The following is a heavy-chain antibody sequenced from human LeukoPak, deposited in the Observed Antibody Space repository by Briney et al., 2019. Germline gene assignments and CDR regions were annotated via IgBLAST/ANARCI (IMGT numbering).Heavy chain of an antibody. CDR2: MNPNSGNT. CDR1: GYTFTSYD. Sequence: GASVKVSCKASGYTFTSYDINWVRPATGQGLEWMGWMNPNSGNTGYAQKFQGRVTITRNTSISTAYMELSSLRSEDTAVYYCARARRCSSTSCYNAGHYYYYMDVWGKGTTVTVSS. V-gene: IGHV1-8*03. J-gene: IGHJ6*03. D-gene: IGHD2-2*02. CDR3: ARARRCSSTSCYNAGHYYYYMDV.